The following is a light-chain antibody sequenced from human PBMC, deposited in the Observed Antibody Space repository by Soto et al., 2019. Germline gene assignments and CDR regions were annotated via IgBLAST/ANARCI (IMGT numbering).Light chain of an antibody. CDR3: QQYAVYPLT. J-gene: IGKJ4*01. Sequence: AIPMTQSPSSLSASVGDRVTITCRASQGIRNDLGWYQQKPGKAPKLLIYAASTLQSGVPSRFSGSGSGTDFTLTISSLQPEDFATYYCQQYAVYPLTFGGGTKVEIK. V-gene: IGKV1-6*01. CDR2: AAS. CDR1: QGIRND.